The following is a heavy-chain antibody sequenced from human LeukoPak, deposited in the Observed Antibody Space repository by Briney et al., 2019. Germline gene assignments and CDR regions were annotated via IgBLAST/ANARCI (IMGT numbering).Heavy chain of an antibody. J-gene: IGHJ4*02. V-gene: IGHV3-23*01. D-gene: IGHD4/OR15-4a*01. CDR1: GFTFSSYG. Sequence: GGSLRLSCAASGFTFSSYGMSWVRQAPGKGLEWVSAISGSGGSTYYADSVKGRFTISRDNSKNTLYLQMNSLRAEDTAVYYCARRAGAYSHPYDYWGQGALVTVSS. CDR2: ISGSGGST. CDR3: ARRAGAYSHPYDY.